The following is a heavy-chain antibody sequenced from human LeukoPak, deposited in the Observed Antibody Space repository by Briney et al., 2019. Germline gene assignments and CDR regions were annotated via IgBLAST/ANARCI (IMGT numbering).Heavy chain of an antibody. Sequence: PSETLSLTCAVSGGSISSSNWWSWVRQPPGKGLEWIGEIYHSGSTNYNPSLKSRVTISVDKSKNQFSLKLSSATAADTAVYYCASVDEDYDFWSGYYNWGQGTLVTVSS. CDR3: ASVDEDYDFWSGYYN. D-gene: IGHD3-3*01. CDR2: IYHSGST. V-gene: IGHV4-4*02. CDR1: GGSISSSNW. J-gene: IGHJ4*02.